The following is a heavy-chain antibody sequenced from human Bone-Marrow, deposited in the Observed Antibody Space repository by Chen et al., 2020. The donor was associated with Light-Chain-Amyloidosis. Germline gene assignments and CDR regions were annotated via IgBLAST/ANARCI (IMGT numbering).Heavy chain of an antibody. Sequence: QVQLVQSGAEVKKPGASVKVSCKASGYTFTSYDINWVRQATGQGLEWMGWMNPNSGNTGYAQKFQGRVTMTRNTSISTSYMELSSLRSEDTAVYYCARGSYGSGSYYHYYYYGMDVWGQGTTVTVSS. D-gene: IGHD3-10*01. CDR1: GYTFTSYD. CDR3: ARGSYGSGSYYHYYYYGMDV. J-gene: IGHJ6*02. V-gene: IGHV1-8*01. CDR2: MNPNSGNT.